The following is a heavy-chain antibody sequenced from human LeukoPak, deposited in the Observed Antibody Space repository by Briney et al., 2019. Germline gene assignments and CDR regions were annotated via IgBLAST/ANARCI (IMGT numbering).Heavy chain of an antibody. Sequence: PGGSLRLSCAASGFPFSTYSMNWDRQAPGKGLEWISYITTSGSNKFYADSVKGRFTFSRDNTRNSLYLQMNSLRDEDTAIYYCATDRDWSFDYWGQGTLVAVSS. V-gene: IGHV3-48*02. CDR2: ITTSGSNK. D-gene: IGHD3-9*01. CDR3: ATDRDWSFDY. J-gene: IGHJ4*02. CDR1: GFPFSTYS.